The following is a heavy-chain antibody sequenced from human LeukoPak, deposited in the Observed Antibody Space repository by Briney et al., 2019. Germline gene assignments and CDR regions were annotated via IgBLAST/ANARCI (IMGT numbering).Heavy chain of an antibody. Sequence: PGGSLRLSCIGSGFTFSAYALSWVRQAPGKGLEWVSAISGSGGSTYYADSVKGRFTISRDNSKNTLYLQMNSLRAEDTAVYYCAKVLGGLAVAGLLDYWGQGTLVTVSS. CDR3: AKVLGGLAVAGLLDY. V-gene: IGHV3-23*01. D-gene: IGHD6-19*01. J-gene: IGHJ4*02. CDR2: ISGSGGST. CDR1: GFTFSAYA.